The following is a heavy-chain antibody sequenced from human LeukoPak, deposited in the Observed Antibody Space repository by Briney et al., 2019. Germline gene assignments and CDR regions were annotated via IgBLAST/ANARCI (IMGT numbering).Heavy chain of an antibody. D-gene: IGHD2-2*01. Sequence: ASVKVSCKASGGTFSSYAISWVRQAPGQGFEWMGGIIPIFGTANYAQKFQGRVTITTDESTSTAYMELSSLRPEDTAAYYFSRWDVVVLWGQGTLVTVSS. CDR1: GGTFSSYA. J-gene: IGHJ4*02. CDR3: SRWDVVVL. V-gene: IGHV1-69*05. CDR2: IIPIFGTA.